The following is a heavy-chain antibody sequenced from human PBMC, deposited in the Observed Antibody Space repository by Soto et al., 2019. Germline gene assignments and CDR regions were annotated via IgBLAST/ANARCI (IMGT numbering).Heavy chain of an antibody. CDR1: GFTFSSYG. J-gene: IGHJ5*02. V-gene: IGHV3-30*18. D-gene: IGHD6-13*01. CDR2: ISYDGSNK. Sequence: QVQLVESGGGVVQPGRSLRLSCAASGFTFSSYGMHWVRQAPGKGLEWVAVISYDGSNKYYADSVKGRFTISRDNSKNTLYLLMNSLRAEDTAVYYCAKDRIAAAGTNWFDPWGQGTLVTVSS. CDR3: AKDRIAAAGTNWFDP.